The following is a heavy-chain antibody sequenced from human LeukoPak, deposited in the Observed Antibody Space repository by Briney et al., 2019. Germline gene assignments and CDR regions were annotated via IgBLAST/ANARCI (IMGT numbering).Heavy chain of an antibody. CDR3: ARVLRSSGSPDY. D-gene: IGHD3-22*01. CDR1: GGSISSADYY. V-gene: IGHV4-31*03. CDR2: IYYSGST. Sequence: SATLSLTCTVSGGSISSADYYWSWIRQHPGKGLEWIGYIYYSGSTYYNPSLKSRVTISVDTSKNQFSLKLSSVTAADTAVYYCARVLRSSGSPDYWGQGTLVTASS. J-gene: IGHJ4*02.